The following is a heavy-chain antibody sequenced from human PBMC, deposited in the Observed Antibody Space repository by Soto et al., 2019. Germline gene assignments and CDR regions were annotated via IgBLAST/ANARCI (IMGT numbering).Heavy chain of an antibody. CDR2: IYYSGST. J-gene: IGHJ4*02. CDR1: GGSISSSSYY. Sequence: SETLSLTCTVSGGSISSSSYYWGWIRQPPGKGLEWIGSIYYSGSTYYNPSLKSRVTISVDTSKNQFSLKLSSVTAADTAVYYCARHGCSSTSCAIQDSGLFDYWGQGTLVTVSS. D-gene: IGHD2-2*01. CDR3: ARHGCSSTSCAIQDSGLFDY. V-gene: IGHV4-39*01.